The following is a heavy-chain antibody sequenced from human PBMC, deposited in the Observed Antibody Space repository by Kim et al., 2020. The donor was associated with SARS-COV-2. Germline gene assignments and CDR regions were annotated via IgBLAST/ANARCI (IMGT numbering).Heavy chain of an antibody. Sequence: AASVKGRFTISRDDSKNTAYLQMNSLKTEDTAVYYCTTFRMVQRVIISDYCGQGTLVTVSS. CDR3: TTFRMVQRVIISDY. J-gene: IGHJ4*02. D-gene: IGHD3-10*01. V-gene: IGHV3-73*01.